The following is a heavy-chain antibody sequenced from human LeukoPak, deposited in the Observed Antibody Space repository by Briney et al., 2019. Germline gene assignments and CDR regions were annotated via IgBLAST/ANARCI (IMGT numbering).Heavy chain of an antibody. J-gene: IGHJ4*02. D-gene: IGHD6-13*01. CDR2: ISCDGGST. CDR3: AKDSIRFQGIAAAAPFDY. CDR1: GFTFYDYT. Sequence: GGSLRLSCAASGFTFYDYTMHWVRQAPGKGLEWVSLISCDGGSTYYADSVKGRFTISRDNSKNSLYLQMNSLRTEDTALYYCAKDSIRFQGIAAAAPFDYWGQGTLVTVSS. V-gene: IGHV3-43*01.